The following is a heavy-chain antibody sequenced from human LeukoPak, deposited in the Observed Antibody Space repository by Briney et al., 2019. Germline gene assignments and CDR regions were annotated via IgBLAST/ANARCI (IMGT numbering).Heavy chain of an antibody. V-gene: IGHV4-30-2*01. Sequence: ASQTLSLTCAVSGGSISSGGYSWSWIRQPPGKGLEWIGYIYHSGSTYYNPSLKSRVTISVDRSKNQFSLKLSSVTAADTAVYYCATDVLTPRGYYDSSGYPFDYWGQGTLVTVSS. CDR1: GGSISSGGYS. CDR2: IYHSGST. CDR3: ATDVLTPRGYYDSSGYPFDY. D-gene: IGHD3-22*01. J-gene: IGHJ4*02.